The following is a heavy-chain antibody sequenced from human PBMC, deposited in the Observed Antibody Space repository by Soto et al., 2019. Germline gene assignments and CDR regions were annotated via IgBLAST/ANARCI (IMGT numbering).Heavy chain of an antibody. D-gene: IGHD6-13*01. CDR2: IGTAGDT. CDR3: ARGRAAAASRYNWFDP. V-gene: IGHV3-13*01. CDR1: GFTFSSYD. J-gene: IGHJ5*02. Sequence: GGSLRLSCAASGFTFSSYDMHWVRQATGKGLEWVSAIGTAGDTYYPGSVKGRFTISRENAKNSLYLQMNSLRAGDTAVYYCARGRAAAASRYNWFDPWGQGTPVTVSS.